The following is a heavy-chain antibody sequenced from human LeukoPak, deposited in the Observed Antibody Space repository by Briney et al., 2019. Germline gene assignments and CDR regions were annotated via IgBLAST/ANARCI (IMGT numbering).Heavy chain of an antibody. CDR3: ASGPYDILTGYPSGMDV. D-gene: IGHD3-9*01. J-gene: IGHJ6*03. CDR2: INPNSGGT. Sequence: ASVKVSCKASGYTFTSYYMHWVRQAPGQGLEWMGWINPNSGGTNYAQKFQGRVTMTRDTSISTAYMELSRLRSDDTAVYYCASGPYDILTGYPSGMDVWGKGTTVTVSS. V-gene: IGHV1-2*02. CDR1: GYTFTSYY.